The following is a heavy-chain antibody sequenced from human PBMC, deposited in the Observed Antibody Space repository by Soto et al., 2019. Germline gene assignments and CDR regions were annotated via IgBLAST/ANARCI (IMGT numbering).Heavy chain of an antibody. CDR3: ARDIGFLEVVDSDDS. CDR2: IGRRGDAT. Sequence: EVQLLESGGGLVQPGGSLRLSCEASGFTFSYYGLTWVRQAPGRGLEWVSSIGRRGDATFYADSVRGRFSISRDNSKNTVTLQMDRLRGEDTARYYCARDIGFLEVVDSDDSWGHGTQVTVSS. CDR1: GFTFSYYG. D-gene: IGHD3-3*01. J-gene: IGHJ5*01. V-gene: IGHV3-23*01.